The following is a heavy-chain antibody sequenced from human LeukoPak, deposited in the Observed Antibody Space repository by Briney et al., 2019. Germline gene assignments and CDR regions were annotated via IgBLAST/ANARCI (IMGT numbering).Heavy chain of an antibody. CDR1: GGSFSGYY. V-gene: IGHV4-34*01. D-gene: IGHD1-26*01. Sequence: SETLSLTCAVYGGSFSGYYWSWIRQPPGKGLEWIGEINHSGSTNYNPSLKSRVTISVDTSKNQFSLKLSSVTAADTALYYCARPRGYYAKGYFDYWGQGTLVTVSS. CDR3: ARPRGYYAKGYFDY. J-gene: IGHJ4*02. CDR2: INHSGST.